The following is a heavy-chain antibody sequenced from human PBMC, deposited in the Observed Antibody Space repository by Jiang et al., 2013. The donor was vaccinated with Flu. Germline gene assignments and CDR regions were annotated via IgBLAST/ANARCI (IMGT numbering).Heavy chain of an antibody. D-gene: IGHD6-19*01. V-gene: IGHV4-39*01. CDR3: ARLILRIEVYSSGWDEDDY. J-gene: IGHJ4*02. CDR1: GGSISSSSYY. Sequence: GLVKPSETLSLTCTVSGGSISSSSYYWGWIRQPPGKGLEWIGSIYYSGSTYYNPSLKSRVTISVDTSKNQFSLKLSSVTAADTAVYYCARLILRIEVYSSGWDEDDYWGQGTLVTVSS. CDR2: IYYSGST.